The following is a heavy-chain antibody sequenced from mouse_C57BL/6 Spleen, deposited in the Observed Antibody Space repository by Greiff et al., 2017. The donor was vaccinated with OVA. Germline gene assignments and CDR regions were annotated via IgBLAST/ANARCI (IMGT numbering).Heavy chain of an antibody. J-gene: IGHJ4*01. Sequence: DVMLVESGGGLVQPGGSLSLSCAASGFTFTDYYMSWVRQPPGKALEWLGFIRNKANGYTTEYSASVKGRFTISRDNSQSILYLQMNALRAEDSATYYCARYYYYGSSYYAMDYWGQGTSVTVSS. CDR1: GFTFTDYY. CDR2: IRNKANGYTT. V-gene: IGHV7-3*01. CDR3: ARYYYYGSSYYAMDY. D-gene: IGHD1-1*01.